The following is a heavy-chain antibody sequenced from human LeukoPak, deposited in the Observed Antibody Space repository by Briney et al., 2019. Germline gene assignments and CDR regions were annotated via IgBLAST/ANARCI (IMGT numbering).Heavy chain of an antibody. CDR3: ARDAVKWFGEYYYYYMDV. D-gene: IGHD3-10*01. V-gene: IGHV4-59*01. CDR2: IYYSGST. J-gene: IGHJ6*03. CDR1: GGSISSYY. Sequence: SETLSLTCTVSGGSISSYYWSWIRQPPGKGLEWIGYIYYSGSTNYNPSLKSRVTISVDTSKNQFSLKLSSVTAADTAVYYCARDAVKWFGEYYYYYMDVWGKGTTVTASS.